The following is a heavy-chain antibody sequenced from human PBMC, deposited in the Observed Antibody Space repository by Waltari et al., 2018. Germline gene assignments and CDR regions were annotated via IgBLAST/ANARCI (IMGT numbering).Heavy chain of an antibody. J-gene: IGHJ4*02. Sequence: QVQLQESGPGLVKPSQTLSLTCNVSGDFIERGSYYWSWVRQPAGRGLEWIGRIYASGSTNYNPSLKSRVTLSVDTSKNQVSLRLTSVTAADSAVYFCARTLEKTYGGWYFDSWGQG. CDR1: GDFIERGSYY. V-gene: IGHV4-61*02. CDR2: IYASGST. CDR3: ARTLEKTYGGWYFDS. D-gene: IGHD3-10*01.